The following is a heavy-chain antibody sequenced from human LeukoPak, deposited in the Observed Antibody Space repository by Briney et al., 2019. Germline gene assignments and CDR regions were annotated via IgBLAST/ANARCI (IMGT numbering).Heavy chain of an antibody. CDR2: INSDGSSI. Sequence: GGSLRLSCAASGFTFSSYWMHWIRQAPGQGLVWVSRINSDGSSINYADSVKGRFTISRDNAKNTLHLQMNSLRGEDTAVYYCARDLDGSGNYHWFDPWGQGTPVTVSS. J-gene: IGHJ5*02. V-gene: IGHV3-74*01. CDR3: ARDLDGSGNYHWFDP. CDR1: GFTFSSYW. D-gene: IGHD3-10*01.